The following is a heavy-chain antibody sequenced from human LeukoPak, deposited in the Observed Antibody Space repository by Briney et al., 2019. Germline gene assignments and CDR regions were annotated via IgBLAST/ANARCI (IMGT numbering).Heavy chain of an antibody. Sequence: SETLSLTCTVSGGSISSYYWSWTRQPPGKGLEWIGYIYYSGSTNYNPSLKSRVTISVDTSKNQFSLKLSSVTAADTAVYYCARHTLNSSGWYRPEWCFDYWGQGTLVTVSS. D-gene: IGHD6-19*01. V-gene: IGHV4-59*08. CDR3: ARHTLNSSGWYRPEWCFDY. CDR2: IYYSGST. CDR1: GGSISSYY. J-gene: IGHJ4*02.